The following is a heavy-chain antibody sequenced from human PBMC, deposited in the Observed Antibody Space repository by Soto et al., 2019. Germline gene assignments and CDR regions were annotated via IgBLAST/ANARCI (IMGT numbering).Heavy chain of an antibody. J-gene: IGHJ4*02. Sequence: GGSLRLSCAASGFTFSSYAMSWVRQAPGKGLEWVSAISGSGGSTYYADSVKGRFTISRDNSKNTLYLQMNSLRAEDTAVYYCAKQPPDYYDSSGYTHYWGQGTLVTVSS. V-gene: IGHV3-23*01. D-gene: IGHD3-22*01. CDR1: GFTFSSYA. CDR2: ISGSGGST. CDR3: AKQPPDYYDSSGYTHY.